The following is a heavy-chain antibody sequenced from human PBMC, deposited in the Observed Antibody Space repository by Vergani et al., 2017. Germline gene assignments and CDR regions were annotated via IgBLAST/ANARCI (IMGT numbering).Heavy chain of an antibody. CDR2: ISGHGDRT. CDR3: AKDYLFIAAAGGGVVY. J-gene: IGHJ4*02. Sequence: EVHLLESGGGQVEAGGSLRLSCVASGFTFSNSAMSWVRQTSGKGLEWVSAISGHGDRTYYADSVKGRFTISRDNSKNTVYLQMNSLRAEDTAVYYCAKDYLFIAAAGGGVVYWSQGTLVTVSS. D-gene: IGHD6-13*01. V-gene: IGHV3-23*01. CDR1: GFTFSNSA.